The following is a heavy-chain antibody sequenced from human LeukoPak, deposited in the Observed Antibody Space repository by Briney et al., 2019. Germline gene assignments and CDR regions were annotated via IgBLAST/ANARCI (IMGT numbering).Heavy chain of an antibody. J-gene: IGHJ4*02. Sequence: GGSLRLSCAASGFTFSSYAMSWVRQAPGKGLERVSAISGSGGSTYYADSVKGRFPISRGNSKNTLYLQMNSLRAEDTAVYYCAKDLAGRTYYDFWSGYPFDYWGQGTLVSSSS. CDR2: ISGSGGST. CDR1: GFTFSSYA. D-gene: IGHD3-3*01. CDR3: AKDLAGRTYYDFWSGYPFDY. V-gene: IGHV3-23*01.